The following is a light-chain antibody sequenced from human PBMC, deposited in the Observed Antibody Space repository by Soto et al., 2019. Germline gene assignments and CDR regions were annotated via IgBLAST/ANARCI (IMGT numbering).Light chain of an antibody. Sequence: DIQMTPSPSSLSASVVYRVTITCLASQGIGNYLAWYQQRPGKVPKLLIYAASTLQSGVPSRFSGSGSGPDFTLTISSLQPEDVATYYCQKYDHAPLNCGGGNKGAIK. CDR3: QKYDHAPLN. V-gene: IGKV1-27*01. CDR2: AAS. J-gene: IGKJ4*01. CDR1: QGIGNY.